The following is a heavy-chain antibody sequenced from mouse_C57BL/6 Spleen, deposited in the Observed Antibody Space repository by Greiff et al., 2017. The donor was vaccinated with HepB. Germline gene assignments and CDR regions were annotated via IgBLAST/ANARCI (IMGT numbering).Heavy chain of an antibody. CDR3: ARGYGSSYCSFDD. CDR1: GYTFTSYW. Sequence: QVQLQQPGAELVKPGASVKLSCKASGYTFTSYWMHWVKQRPGQGLEWIGIINPNSGSTNYNEKFKSKATLTVDKSSSTAYMQLSSLTSEDSAVYYCARGYGSSYCSFDDWGKGTTVTVSS. V-gene: IGHV1-64*01. D-gene: IGHD1-1*01. J-gene: IGHJ1*03. CDR2: INPNSGST.